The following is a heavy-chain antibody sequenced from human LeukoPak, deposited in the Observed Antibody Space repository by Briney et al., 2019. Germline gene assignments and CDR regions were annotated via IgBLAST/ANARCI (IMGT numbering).Heavy chain of an antibody. D-gene: IGHD3-10*02. CDR2: IYYTGST. V-gene: IGHV4-59*01. J-gene: IGHJ4*02. Sequence: KASETLSLTCTVSGGSISSYYWSWIRQPPGKKLEWVGYIYYTGSTNYNPSLKSRVTISVDTSKNQFSLKLSSMTAADTAVYYCARAPRWSGSTSFFDYWGQGTLVTVSS. CDR3: ARAPRWSGSTSFFDY. CDR1: GGSISSYY.